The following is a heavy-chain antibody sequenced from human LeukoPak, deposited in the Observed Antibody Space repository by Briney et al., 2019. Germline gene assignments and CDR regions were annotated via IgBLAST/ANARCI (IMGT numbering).Heavy chain of an antibody. J-gene: IGHJ3*02. CDR3: AKGGSTRPWSFDI. D-gene: IGHD2-2*01. V-gene: IGHV1-18*01. Sequence: ASVKVSCKASGYTLINYGISWVRQAPGQGLEWMGWISFKNGNTNSAQKLQGRVTMTTDTSTSTAYMELMSPRSDDTAVYYCAKGGSTRPWSFDIWGQGTMVTVSS. CDR1: GYTLINYG. CDR2: ISFKNGNT.